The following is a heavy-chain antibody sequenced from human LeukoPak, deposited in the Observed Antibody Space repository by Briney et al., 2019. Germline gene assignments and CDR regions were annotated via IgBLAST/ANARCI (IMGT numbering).Heavy chain of an antibody. J-gene: IGHJ3*02. V-gene: IGHV3-30*02. CDR1: GFTFSSYG. D-gene: IGHD3-16*01. CDR3: AKFVRAEDAFDI. Sequence: GGSLRLSCAASGFTFSSYGMHWVRQAPGKGLEWVAFIRYDGSNKYYADSVKGRFTISRDNSKNTLYLQMNSLRAEDTAVYYCAKFVRAEDAFDIWGQGTMVTVSS. CDR2: IRYDGSNK.